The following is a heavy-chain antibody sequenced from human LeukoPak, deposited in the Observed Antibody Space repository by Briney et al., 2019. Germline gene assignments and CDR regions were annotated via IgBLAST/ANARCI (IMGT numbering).Heavy chain of an antibody. V-gene: IGHV1-2*02. J-gene: IGHJ6*03. Sequence: GASVKVSCKAWRYTFTGCFMHGAGQAPGKGREGMGGINSTSGGQNYAQKLQGRVTMTRNTSISTAYMELSRLRSDDTAVYYCARAGVIDALTYYYYYMDVWGKGTTVTVSS. CDR3: ARAGVIDALTYYYYYMDV. CDR1: RYTFTGCF. CDR2: INSTSGGQ. D-gene: IGHD3-16*02.